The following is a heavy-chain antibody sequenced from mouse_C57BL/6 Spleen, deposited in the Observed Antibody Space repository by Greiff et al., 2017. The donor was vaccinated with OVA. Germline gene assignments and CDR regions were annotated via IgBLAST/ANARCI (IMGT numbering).Heavy chain of an antibody. CDR1: GYTFTSYW. Sequence: QVQLQQPGAELVMPGASVKLSCKASGYTFTSYWMHWVKQRPGQGLEWIGEIDPSDSYTNYNQKLKGKSTLTVDKSSSTAYMQLSSLTSEDSAVYYCARRDYEAMDYWGQGTSVTVSS. J-gene: IGHJ4*01. CDR2: IDPSDSYT. CDR3: ARRDYEAMDY. V-gene: IGHV1-69*01.